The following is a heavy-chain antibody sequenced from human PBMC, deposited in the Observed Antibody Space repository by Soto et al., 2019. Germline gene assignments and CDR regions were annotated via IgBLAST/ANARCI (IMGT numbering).Heavy chain of an antibody. CDR1: GGSISSSSYY. CDR2: IYYSGST. J-gene: IGHJ3*02. V-gene: IGHV4-39*01. D-gene: IGHD2-8*01. Sequence: QLQLQESGPGLVKPSETLSLTCTVSGGSISSSSYYWGWIRQPPGKGLEWIGSIYYSGSTYYNPSLKSRVTISVDTSKNQFSLKLSSVTAADTAVYYCATWGIVLMVYAIQDAFDIWGQGTMVTVSS. CDR3: ATWGIVLMVYAIQDAFDI.